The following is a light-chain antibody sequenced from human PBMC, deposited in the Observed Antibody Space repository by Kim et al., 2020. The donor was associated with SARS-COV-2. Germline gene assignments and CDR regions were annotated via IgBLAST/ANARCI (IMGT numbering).Light chain of an antibody. CDR1: SSDVGSYNR. J-gene: IGLJ2*01. CDR3: SSYTSSSTLV. Sequence: QSALTQPPSVSGSPGQSVTISCTGTSSDVGSYNRVSWYQQPPGTAPKLMIYEVSNLPSGVPDRFSGSKSGNTASLTISGLQAEDEADYYCSSYTSSSTLVFGGGTQLTVL. V-gene: IGLV2-18*02. CDR2: EVS.